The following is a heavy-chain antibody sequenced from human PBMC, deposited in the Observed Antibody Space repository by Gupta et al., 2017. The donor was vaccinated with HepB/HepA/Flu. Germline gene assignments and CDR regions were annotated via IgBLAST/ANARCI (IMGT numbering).Heavy chain of an antibody. V-gene: IGHV3-30-3*01. CDR3: ARGGEYSSGWYYFDY. J-gene: IGHJ4*02. CDR1: GFTFSSYA. CDR2: ISYDGSNK. D-gene: IGHD6-19*01. Sequence: QVQLVESGGGVVQPGRSLRLSCAASGFTFSSYAMHWVRQAPGKGLEWVAVISYDGSNKYYADSVKGRFTISRDNSKNTLYLQMNSLRAEDTAVYYCARGGEYSSGWYYFDYWGQGTLVTGSS.